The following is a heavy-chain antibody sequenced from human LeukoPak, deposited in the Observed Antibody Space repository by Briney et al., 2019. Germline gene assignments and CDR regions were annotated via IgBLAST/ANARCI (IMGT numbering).Heavy chain of an antibody. CDR3: ARNSGDYYYYGMDV. V-gene: IGHV3-23*01. Sequence: GSLRLSCAASGFTFSSYAMSWVRQAPGKGLEWVSAISGSGGSTYYADSVKGRFTISRDNSKNTLYLQMNSLRAEDTAVYYCARNSGDYYYYGMDVWGQGTTVTVSS. CDR2: ISGSGGST. CDR1: GFTFSSYA. J-gene: IGHJ6*02. D-gene: IGHD4/OR15-4a*01.